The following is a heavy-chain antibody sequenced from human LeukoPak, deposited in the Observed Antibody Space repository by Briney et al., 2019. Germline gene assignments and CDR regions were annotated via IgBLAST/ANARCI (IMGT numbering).Heavy chain of an antibody. CDR2: TSSSSYI. CDR1: GFTFSSYS. CDR3: ARFMSPYYDSSGYSRGYGMDV. V-gene: IGHV3-21*01. D-gene: IGHD3-22*01. J-gene: IGHJ6*02. Sequence: GGSLRLSCAASGFTFSSYSMNWVRQAPGKGLEWVSSTSSSSYIYYADSVKGRFTISRDNAKNSLYLQMNSLRAEDTAVYYCARFMSPYYDSSGYSRGYGMDVWGQGTTVTVSS.